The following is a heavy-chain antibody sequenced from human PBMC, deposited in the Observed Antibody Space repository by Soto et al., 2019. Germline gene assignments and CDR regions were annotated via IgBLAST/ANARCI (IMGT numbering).Heavy chain of an antibody. CDR2: IYSGGST. CDR3: ARASIAAAGYYFDY. J-gene: IGHJ4*02. CDR1: GFTVSTNY. Sequence: EVQLVESGGGLIQPGGSLRLSCAASGFTVSTNYMSWVRQAPGKGLEWVSVIYSGGSTYYADSVKGRFTISRDNSKNTLYLQMNSRRGEDTAVYYCARASIAAAGYYFDYWGQGTLVTVSS. V-gene: IGHV3-53*01. D-gene: IGHD6-13*01.